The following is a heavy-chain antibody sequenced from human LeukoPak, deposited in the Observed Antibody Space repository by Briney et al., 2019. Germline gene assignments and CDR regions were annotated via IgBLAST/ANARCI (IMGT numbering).Heavy chain of an antibody. CDR1: GFTFSDFY. V-gene: IGHV3-11*04. Sequence: PGGSLRLSCVASGFTFSDFYMNWIRQAPGKGLEWVAHMSASGTTIFYADSVKGRFTISRDNSKNTLYLQMNSLRAEDTAVYYCARGRGYYGSGSYFDYWGQGTLVTVSS. CDR3: ARGRGYYGSGSYFDY. CDR2: MSASGTTI. J-gene: IGHJ4*02. D-gene: IGHD3-10*01.